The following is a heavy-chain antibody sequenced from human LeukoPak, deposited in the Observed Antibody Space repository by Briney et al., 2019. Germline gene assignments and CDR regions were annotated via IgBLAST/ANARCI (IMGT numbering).Heavy chain of an antibody. D-gene: IGHD3-22*01. CDR2: IIPIFGTA. CDR3: ASVNYYDSSGYWVRFDY. J-gene: IGHJ4*02. Sequence: SVKVSCKASGYTFTSYGISWVRQAPGQGLEWMGGIIPIFGTANYAQKFQGRVTITADKSTSTAYMELSSLRPEDTAVYYCASVNYYDSSGYWVRFDYWGQGTLVTVSS. CDR1: GYTFTSYG. V-gene: IGHV1-69*06.